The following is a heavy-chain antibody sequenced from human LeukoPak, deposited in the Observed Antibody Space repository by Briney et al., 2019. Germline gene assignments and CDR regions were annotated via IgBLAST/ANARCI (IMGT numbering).Heavy chain of an antibody. J-gene: IGHJ4*02. CDR3: ARDLGSGYSDC. V-gene: IGHV3-21*01. D-gene: IGHD3-22*01. Sequence: GGSLRLSCAASGFTFISYSLNWVRQAPGKGLEWVSSISSTSSFIYYADSVKGRFTISRDNAMNSLYLQMNTLRAEDTAVYYCARDLGSGYSDCWGPGSLVTVSS. CDR2: ISSTSSFI. CDR1: GFTFISYS.